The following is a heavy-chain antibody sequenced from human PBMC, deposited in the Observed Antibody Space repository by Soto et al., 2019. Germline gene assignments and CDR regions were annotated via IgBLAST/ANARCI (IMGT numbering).Heavy chain of an antibody. J-gene: IGHJ3*01. V-gene: IGHV3-21*01. CDR1: GFTFSSYS. Sequence: EVQLVESGGGLVKPGGSLRLSCAASGFTFSSYSMNWVRQAPGKGLEWVSSISSGSDYIFYADSVKGRFTISRDNAKNLLFLKMNSLPAEDTAVYYCARSPVGDAFNVWGQGTVVTVSS. CDR3: ARSPVGDAFNV. CDR2: ISSGSDYI.